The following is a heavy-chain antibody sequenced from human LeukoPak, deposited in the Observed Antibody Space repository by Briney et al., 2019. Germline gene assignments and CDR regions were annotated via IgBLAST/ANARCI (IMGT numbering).Heavy chain of an antibody. V-gene: IGHV3-74*01. CDR2: INSDGSST. J-gene: IGHJ4*02. D-gene: IGHD3-10*01. CDR1: GFTLSSYW. Sequence: PGGSLRLPCAASGFTLSSYWMHWVRQAPGKGLVWVSRINSDGSSTSYADSVKGRFTISRDNAKNTLYLQMNSLRAEDTAVYYCAKDHYMVRGVDTEYYFDYWGQGTLVTVSS. CDR3: AKDHYMVRGVDTEYYFDY.